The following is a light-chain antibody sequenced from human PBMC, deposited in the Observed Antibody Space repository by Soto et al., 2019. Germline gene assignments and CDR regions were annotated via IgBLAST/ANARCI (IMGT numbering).Light chain of an antibody. CDR1: SNDVGSYNR. J-gene: IGLJ2*01. V-gene: IGLV2-18*02. Sequence: QSALTQPPSVSGSPGQSVTISCTGTSNDVGSYNRVSWYQQPPGTAPKLMIHEVTNRPSGVPDRFSGSKAGNTASLAISGLQAEDEADYYCSSYTSSSTVVFGGGTKLTVL. CDR3: SSYTSSSTVV. CDR2: EVT.